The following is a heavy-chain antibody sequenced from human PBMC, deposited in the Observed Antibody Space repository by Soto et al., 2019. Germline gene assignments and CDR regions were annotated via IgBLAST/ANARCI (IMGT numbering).Heavy chain of an antibody. CDR3: ARHNRYSSTWFEGWFDP. Sequence: PGESLKISCQGSGYSFTNYRVGWVRQIPGRGLEWMGIIHPGDSDTRYSPFFQGQVTISADKSISTAYLQWSSLKASDTAMYYCARHNRYSSTWFEGWFDPWGQGTLVTVSS. V-gene: IGHV5-51*01. D-gene: IGHD6-13*01. CDR1: GYSFTNYR. J-gene: IGHJ5*02. CDR2: IHPGDSDT.